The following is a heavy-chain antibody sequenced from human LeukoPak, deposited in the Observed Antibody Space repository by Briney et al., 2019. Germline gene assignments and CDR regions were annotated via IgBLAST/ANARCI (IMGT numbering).Heavy chain of an antibody. D-gene: IGHD3-22*01. CDR1: GGTFSSYA. CDR3: ARVNVIVVSDDAFDI. Sequence: SVKVSCKASGGTFSSYAISWVRQAPGQGLEWMGRIIPIFDTTNYAQKFQGRVTTTTDESTSTAYMELSSLRSEDTAVYYCARVNVIVVSDDAFDIWGQGTMVTVSS. CDR2: IIPIFDTT. J-gene: IGHJ3*02. V-gene: IGHV1-69*05.